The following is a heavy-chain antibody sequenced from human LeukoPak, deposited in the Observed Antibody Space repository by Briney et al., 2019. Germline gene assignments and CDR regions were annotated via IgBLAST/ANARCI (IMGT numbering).Heavy chain of an antibody. CDR2: ISSSGSTI. J-gene: IGHJ4*02. CDR1: GFTFSYFY. CDR3: ARSVVAATETFDY. V-gene: IGHV3-11*04. D-gene: IGHD2-15*01. Sequence: PGGSLGLSCAASGFTFSYFYMSWIRQAPGKGLEWVSYISSSGSTIFYADSVKGRFTISRDNAKNSLYLQMNSLRAEDTAVYYCARSVVAATETFDYWGRGTLVTVSS.